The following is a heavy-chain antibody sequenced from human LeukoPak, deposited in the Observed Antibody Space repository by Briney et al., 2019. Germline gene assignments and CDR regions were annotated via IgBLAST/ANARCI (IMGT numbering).Heavy chain of an antibody. CDR2: ISGSGGST. CDR1: GFTFSSYA. J-gene: IGHJ4*02. D-gene: IGHD6-19*01. CDR3: AKENTVAGIHPVDDY. Sequence: GGSLRLSCAASGFTFSSYAMSWVRQAPGKGLEWVSAISGSGGSTYYADSVKGRFTISRDNPKNTLYLQMNSLRAEDTAVYYCAKENTVAGIHPVDDYWGQGTLVTVSS. V-gene: IGHV3-23*01.